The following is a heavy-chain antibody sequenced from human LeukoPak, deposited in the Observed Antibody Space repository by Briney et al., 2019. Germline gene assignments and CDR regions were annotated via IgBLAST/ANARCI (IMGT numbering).Heavy chain of an antibody. J-gene: IGHJ4*02. CDR1: GGSISSYY. D-gene: IGHD2-15*01. CDR3: ARALDCSGGSCGWSYFDY. Sequence: SETPSLTCTASGGSISSYYWSWIRQPPGKGLEWIGYIYYSGSTNYNPSLKSRVTISVDTSKNQFSLKLSSVTAADTAVYYCARALDCSGGSCGWSYFDYWGQGTLVTVSS. V-gene: IGHV4-59*08. CDR2: IYYSGST.